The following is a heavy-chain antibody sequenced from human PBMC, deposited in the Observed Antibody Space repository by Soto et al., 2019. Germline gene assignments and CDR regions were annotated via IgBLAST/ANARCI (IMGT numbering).Heavy chain of an antibody. J-gene: IGHJ6*02. V-gene: IGHV1-58*02. Sequence: GASVKVSCKASGFTFTSSAMQWVRQARGQRLEWIGWIVVGSGNTNYAQKFQERVTITRDMSTSTAYMELSSLRSEDTAVYYCAATSQDYYYYYGMDVRGQGTTVTVSS. CDR1: GFTFTSSA. CDR2: IVVGSGNT. CDR3: AATSQDYYYYYGMDV.